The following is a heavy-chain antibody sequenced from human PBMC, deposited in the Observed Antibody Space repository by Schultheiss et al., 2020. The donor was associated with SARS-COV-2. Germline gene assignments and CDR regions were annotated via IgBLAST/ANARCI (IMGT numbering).Heavy chain of an antibody. Sequence: GESLKISCAASGFTFSNAWMSWVRQAPGKGLEWVSYISSSSSTIYYADSVRGRFTISRDNSKNTLYLQMSSLRAEDTAVYYCASDSSGYYYVGAFDIWGQGTMVTVSS. V-gene: IGHV3-48*01. CDR2: ISSSSSTI. J-gene: IGHJ3*02. CDR1: GFTFSNAW. D-gene: IGHD3-22*01. CDR3: ASDSSGYYYVGAFDI.